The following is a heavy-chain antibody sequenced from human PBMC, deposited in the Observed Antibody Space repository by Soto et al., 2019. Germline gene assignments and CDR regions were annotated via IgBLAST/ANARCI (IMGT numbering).Heavy chain of an antibody. CDR1: GGSLSGDY. J-gene: IGHJ6*03. Sequence: QVQLQQWGVGLLKPSETLSLTCVVYGGSLSGDYWTWIRQPPEKGLEWIGDISQGGRINYNPSLESRVTKPIDTSKNQLTLPLTSVTAADTAVYFFARGPRRMVTYHYCYYMDVWGRGTTVTVSS. D-gene: IGHD2-21*02. CDR2: ISQGGRI. V-gene: IGHV4-34*02. CDR3: ARGPRRMVTYHYCYYMDV.